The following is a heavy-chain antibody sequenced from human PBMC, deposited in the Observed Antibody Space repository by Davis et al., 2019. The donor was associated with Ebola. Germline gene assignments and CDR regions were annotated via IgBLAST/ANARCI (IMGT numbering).Heavy chain of an antibody. D-gene: IGHD6-13*01. Sequence: GESLKISCAASGFTFSTYSMSWVRQAPGKGLEWVSSIGSDSDYIYYADSAKGRFTISRDNAKNSLYLQMNSLKTEDTAVYYCVAAAGTDYWGQGTLVTVSS. CDR3: VAAAGTDY. V-gene: IGHV3-21*03. CDR2: IGSDSDYI. J-gene: IGHJ4*02. CDR1: GFTFSTYS.